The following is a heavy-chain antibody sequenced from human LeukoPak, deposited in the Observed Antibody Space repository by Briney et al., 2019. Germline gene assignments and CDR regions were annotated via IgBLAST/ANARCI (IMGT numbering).Heavy chain of an antibody. CDR2: IYTSGST. Sequence: SQTLSLTCTVSGGSINSGTYFWSWIRQPAEKGLEWVGHIYTSGSTDYNPSLKSRVTISRDTSTNQFSLRMSSVTATDTAVYYCASWVRAYCGGDCYSFFLNPWGQGTLVTVSS. D-gene: IGHD2-21*01. J-gene: IGHJ5*02. CDR3: ASWVRAYCGGDCYSFFLNP. CDR1: GGSINSGTYF. V-gene: IGHV4-61*09.